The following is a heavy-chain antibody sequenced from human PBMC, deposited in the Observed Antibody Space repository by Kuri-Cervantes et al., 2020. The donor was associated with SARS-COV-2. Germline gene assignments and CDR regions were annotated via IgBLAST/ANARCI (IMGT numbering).Heavy chain of an antibody. CDR1: GGSISSYY. J-gene: IGHJ6*02. D-gene: IGHD2-2*01. CDR3: ARDTGTYCSDISCYGHYYYYGMDV. Sequence: SETLSLTCTVSGGSISSYYWSWIRQPPGKGLEWIGYISYGGNTNYNPSLKSRVTISVDTSKNQFSLRLSSVTAADTAVYYCARDTGTYCSDISCYGHYYYYGMDVWGQGTTVTVSS. CDR2: ISYGGNT. V-gene: IGHV4-59*01.